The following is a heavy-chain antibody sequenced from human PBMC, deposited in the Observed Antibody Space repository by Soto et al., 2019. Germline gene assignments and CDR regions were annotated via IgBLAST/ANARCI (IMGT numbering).Heavy chain of an antibody. CDR1: GFTFSSYS. Sequence: EVQLVKSGGGLVQPGGSLRLSCAASGFTFSSYSMNWVRQAPGKGLEWVSYISSSSSTIYYADSVKGRFTISRDNAKNSLYLQMNSLRAEDTAVYYCARGIGTGFDYWGQGTLVTVSS. CDR2: ISSSSSTI. V-gene: IGHV3-48*01. J-gene: IGHJ4*02. CDR3: ARGIGTGFDY. D-gene: IGHD1-1*01.